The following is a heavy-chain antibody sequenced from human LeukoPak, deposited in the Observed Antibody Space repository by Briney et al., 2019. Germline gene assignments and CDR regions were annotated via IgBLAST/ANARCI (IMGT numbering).Heavy chain of an antibody. CDR3: ARDRLLGVDY. CDR1: GGSISSSSYY. D-gene: IGHD2-15*01. J-gene: IGHJ4*02. CDR2: IYYSGST. Sequence: SETLSLTCTVSGGSISSSSYYWGWIRQPPGKGLEWIGSIYYSGSTYYNPSLKSRVTISVDTSKNQFSLKLSSVTAADTAVHYCARDRLLGVDYWGQGTLVTVSS. V-gene: IGHV4-39*07.